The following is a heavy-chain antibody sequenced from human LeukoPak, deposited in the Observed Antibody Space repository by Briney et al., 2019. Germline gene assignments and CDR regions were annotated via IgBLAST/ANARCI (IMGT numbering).Heavy chain of an antibody. CDR1: GFTFSSYS. CDR3: AREPYDGVWFDP. CDR2: ISSSSSYI. Sequence: GGSLRLSCAASGFTFSSYSMNWVRQAPGKGLEWVSSISSSSSYIYYADSVKGRFTISRDNAKNSLYLQMNSLRAEDTAVCYCAREPYDGVWFDPWGQGTQVTVSS. J-gene: IGHJ5*02. V-gene: IGHV3-21*01. D-gene: IGHD3-16*01.